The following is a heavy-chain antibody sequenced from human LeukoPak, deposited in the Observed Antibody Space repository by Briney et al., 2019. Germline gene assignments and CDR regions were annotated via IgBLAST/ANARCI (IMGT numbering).Heavy chain of an antibody. Sequence: PSETLSLTCTVSGGSISNYYWSWIRQPAGKGLEWIGRVYTSGSTNYHPSLESRVTISVDKSKNQFSLKLSSVTAADTAVYYCARDAGTGTTGNYYYYMDVWGKGTTVTVSS. D-gene: IGHD1-7*01. V-gene: IGHV4-4*07. J-gene: IGHJ6*03. CDR2: VYTSGST. CDR3: ARDAGTGTTGNYYYYMDV. CDR1: GGSISNYY.